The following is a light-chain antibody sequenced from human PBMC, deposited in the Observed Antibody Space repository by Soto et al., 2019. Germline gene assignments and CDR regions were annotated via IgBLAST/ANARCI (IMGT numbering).Light chain of an antibody. J-gene: IGLJ1*01. CDR1: TINVGNYIF. CDR3: VSYTTSASYV. V-gene: IGLV2-14*01. Sequence: QSALPKPDSVSGSPGQSITISCTGTTINVGNYIFVSWYRKHPGKAPKLMIYDINNRPSGVSNRFSGSKSGNTASLTISGLRAEDEADSYCVSYTTSASYVFGTGTKLTVL. CDR2: DIN.